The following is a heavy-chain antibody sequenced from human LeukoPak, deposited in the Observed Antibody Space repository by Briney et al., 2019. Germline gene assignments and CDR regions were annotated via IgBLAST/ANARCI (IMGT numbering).Heavy chain of an antibody. CDR2: IYPGDSDT. Sequence: GESLKISCKGSGYNFTRYWIGWVRQMPGKGLEWMGIIYPGDSDTRYSPSFQGQVTISADKSISTAYLQWSSLKASDTAMYYCASHAYYYGSGSSPRAEYFQHWGQGTLVTVSS. D-gene: IGHD3-10*01. V-gene: IGHV5-51*01. J-gene: IGHJ1*01. CDR1: GYNFTRYW. CDR3: ASHAYYYGSGSSPRAEYFQH.